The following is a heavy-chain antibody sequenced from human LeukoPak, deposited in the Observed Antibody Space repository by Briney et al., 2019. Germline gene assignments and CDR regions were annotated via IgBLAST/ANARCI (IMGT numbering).Heavy chain of an antibody. Sequence: PGGSLRLSCAASGFTFSSYAMSWVRQAPGQGLEWVSAISGSGGSTYYADSVKGRFTISRDNAKNSLYLQMNSLRAEDTAVYYCARPHWSQAYCGGDCSPLFDYWGQGTLVTVSS. J-gene: IGHJ4*02. D-gene: IGHD2-21*01. CDR1: GFTFSSYA. CDR2: ISGSGGST. CDR3: ARPHWSQAYCGGDCSPLFDY. V-gene: IGHV3-23*01.